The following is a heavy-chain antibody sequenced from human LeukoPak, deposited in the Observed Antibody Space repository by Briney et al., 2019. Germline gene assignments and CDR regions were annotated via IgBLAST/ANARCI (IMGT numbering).Heavy chain of an antibody. CDR3: AKETKYTSGWLTIDY. V-gene: IGHV3-23*01. CDR1: GFTFSSYA. D-gene: IGHD6-19*01. CDR2: ISGSGGST. J-gene: IGHJ4*02. Sequence: GGSLRLSCAASGFTFSSYAMSWVRQAPGKGLEWVSGISGSGGSTYYADSVKGRFTSSRDNSKNTLYLQMDSLRAEDTAVYYCAKETKYTSGWLTIDYWGQGTLVTVSS.